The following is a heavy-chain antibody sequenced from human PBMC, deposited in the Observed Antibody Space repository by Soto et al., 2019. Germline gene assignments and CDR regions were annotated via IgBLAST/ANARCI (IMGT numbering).Heavy chain of an antibody. CDR3: ARQIYDSDTGPNFQYYFDS. J-gene: IGHJ4*02. CDR2: IDPSDSST. D-gene: IGHD3-22*01. CDR1: GFSFASYW. Sequence: PWQSLKISCQDSGFSFASYWITWVRQMPGRGLEWMARIDPSDSSTYYSPSFRGHVTISATKSITTVFLQWSSLRASDTAMYYCARQIYDSDTGPNFQYYFDSWGQGTPVTVSS. V-gene: IGHV5-10-1*01.